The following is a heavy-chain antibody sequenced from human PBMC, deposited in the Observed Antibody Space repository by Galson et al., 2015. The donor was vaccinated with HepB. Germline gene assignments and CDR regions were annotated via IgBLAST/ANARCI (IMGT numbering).Heavy chain of an antibody. J-gene: IGHJ2*01. CDR1: GFTFSSYS. CDR2: ISSSSSYI. D-gene: IGHD3-10*01. Sequence: SLRLSCAASGFTFSSYSMNWARQAPGKGLEWVSSISSSSSYIYYADSVKGRFTISRDNAKNSLYLQMNSLRAEDTAVYYCARDGLQAYYYGSGSHLIWGRGTLVTVSS. CDR3: ARDGLQAYYYGSGSHLI. V-gene: IGHV3-21*01.